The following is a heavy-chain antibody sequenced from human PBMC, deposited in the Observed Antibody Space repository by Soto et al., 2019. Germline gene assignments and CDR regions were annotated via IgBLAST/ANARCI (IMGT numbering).Heavy chain of an antibody. V-gene: IGHV1-69*13. CDR3: ARTPVSPEQHYYYGMDV. J-gene: IGHJ6*02. CDR2: IIPIFGTA. CDR1: GGTFSSYA. Sequence: GASVKVSCKASGGTFSSYAISWVRQAPGQGLEWMGGIIPIFGTANYAQKFQGRVTITADESTSTAYMELSSLRSEDTAVYYCARTPVSPEQHYYYGMDVWGQGTTVTVSS. D-gene: IGHD4-17*01.